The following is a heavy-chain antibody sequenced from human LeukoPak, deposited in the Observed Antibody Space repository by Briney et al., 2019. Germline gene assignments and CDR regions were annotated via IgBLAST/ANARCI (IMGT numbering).Heavy chain of an antibody. D-gene: IGHD6-19*01. J-gene: IGHJ4*02. CDR3: ARDIAEPGRPIDY. Sequence: GESLRISCKGSGYSFTSYWINWVRQMPGKGLEWMGRIDPSDSYTNYSPSFQGHVTISADKSIGTAYLQWSSLKASDTAMYYCARDIAEPGRPIDYWGQGTLVTVSS. CDR2: IDPSDSYT. CDR1: GYSFTSYW. V-gene: IGHV5-10-1*01.